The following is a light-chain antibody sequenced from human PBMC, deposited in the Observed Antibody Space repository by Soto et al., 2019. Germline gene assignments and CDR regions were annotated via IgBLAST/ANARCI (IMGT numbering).Light chain of an antibody. CDR1: QRISNN. CDR2: GST. CDR3: QQSFSIPYT. Sequence: DIRMTQSPASLSASVGDRVTITCRASQRISNNLTWYQQKSGKAPKLLIYGSTNLQSGVPSRFSGSGSGTEFTLTISGLQPEDTANYCCQQSFSIPYTFGQGTKQGIK. J-gene: IGKJ2*01. V-gene: IGKV1-39*01.